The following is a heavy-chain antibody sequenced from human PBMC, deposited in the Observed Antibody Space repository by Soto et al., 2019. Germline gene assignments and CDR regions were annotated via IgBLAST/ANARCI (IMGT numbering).Heavy chain of an antibody. Sequence: AASVKVSCKASGYTFTSYGISWVRQAPGQGLEWMGWISAYNGNTNYAQKLQGRVTMTTDTSTSTAYMELRSLRSDDTAVYYCAREQGRSSSFFIWDYSYGLDVWGQGTTVTV. CDR1: GYTFTSYG. J-gene: IGHJ6*02. CDR2: ISAYNGNT. V-gene: IGHV1-18*04. D-gene: IGHD6-6*01. CDR3: AREQGRSSSFFIWDYSYGLDV.